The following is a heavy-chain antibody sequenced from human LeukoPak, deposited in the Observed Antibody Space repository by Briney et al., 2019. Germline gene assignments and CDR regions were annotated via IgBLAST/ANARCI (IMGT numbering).Heavy chain of an antibody. CDR2: INPNSGGT. V-gene: IGHV1-2*02. CDR1: GYTFTGYY. D-gene: IGHD1-26*01. CDR3: ARFGIVGATGWFDP. J-gene: IGHJ5*02. Sequence: ASVKVSCKASGYTFTGYYMHWVRQAPGQGLEWMGWINPNSGGTNYAQKFQGRVTMTRDTSISTAYMELSRLRSDDTAVYYCARFGIVGATGWFDPWGQGTLVTVSS.